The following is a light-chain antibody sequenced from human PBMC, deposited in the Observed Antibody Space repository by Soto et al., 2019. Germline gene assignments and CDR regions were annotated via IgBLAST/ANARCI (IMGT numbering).Light chain of an antibody. Sequence: AIQLTQSPSSLSASVVDRVTITCRASQGISSNLAWYQQKPGKVPKLLISAASTLQSGVPSRFSGSGSGTDFTLTISSLQPEDFATYYCLQDYNYPWTFGQGTKVDIK. V-gene: IGKV1-6*01. CDR3: LQDYNYPWT. CDR1: QGISSN. CDR2: AAS. J-gene: IGKJ1*01.